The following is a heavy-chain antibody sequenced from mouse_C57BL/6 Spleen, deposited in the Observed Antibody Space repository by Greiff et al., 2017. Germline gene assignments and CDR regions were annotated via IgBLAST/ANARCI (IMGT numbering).Heavy chain of an antibody. J-gene: IGHJ2*01. Sequence: EVHLVESGGGLVKPGGSLKLSCAASGFTFSSYAMSWVRQTPEKRLEWVATISDGGSYTYYPDNVKGRFTISRDNAKNNLYLQMSHLKSEDTAMYYCAREGGNLVDTFDYWGQGTTLTVSS. D-gene: IGHD2-1*01. CDR1: GFTFSSYA. CDR3: AREGGNLVDTFDY. V-gene: IGHV5-4*01. CDR2: ISDGGSYT.